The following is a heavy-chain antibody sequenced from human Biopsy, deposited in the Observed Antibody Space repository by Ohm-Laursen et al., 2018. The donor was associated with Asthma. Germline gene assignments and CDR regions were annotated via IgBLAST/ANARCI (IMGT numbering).Heavy chain of an antibody. D-gene: IGHD1-1*01. CDR3: VRDGTDDAFDI. CDR2: ITKDASTQ. CDR1: GFSFSNFA. J-gene: IGHJ3*02. Sequence: SLRLSCAATGFSFSNFAIHWVRQAPGKGLEWVGAITKDASTQDYADSVKGRFTMARDNSKNTLDLQMNSLREEDTAVYYCVRDGTDDAFDIWGQGTVVSVSS. V-gene: IGHV3-30*01.